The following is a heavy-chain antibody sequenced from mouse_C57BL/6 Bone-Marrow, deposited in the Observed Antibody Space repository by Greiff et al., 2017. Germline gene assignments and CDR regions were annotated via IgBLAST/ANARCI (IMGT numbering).Heavy chain of an antibody. CDR1: GFSLTSYG. D-gene: IGHD2-1*01. CDR3: ARRNYGNSYAMDY. Sequence: VQLQESGPGLVAPSQSLSITCTVSGFSLTSYGVHWVRQPPGKGLEWLVVIWSDGSTTYNSALKSRLSISKDNSKSQVFLKMNSLQTDDTAMYYCARRNYGNSYAMDYWGQGTSVTVSS. J-gene: IGHJ4*01. CDR2: IWSDGST. V-gene: IGHV2-6*03.